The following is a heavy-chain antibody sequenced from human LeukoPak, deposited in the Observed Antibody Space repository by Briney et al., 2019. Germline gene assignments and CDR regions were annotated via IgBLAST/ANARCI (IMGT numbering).Heavy chain of an antibody. J-gene: IGHJ4*02. D-gene: IGHD3-3*01. V-gene: IGHV1-69*06. CDR3: AKGINYDFWSGFGY. CDR2: IIPIFGTA. Sequence: SVKVSCKASGGTFGSYAISWVRQAPGQGLEWMGGIIPIFGTANYAQKFQGRVTITADKSTSTAYMELSSLRAEDTAVYYCAKGINYDFWSGFGYWGQGTLVTVSS. CDR1: GGTFGSYA.